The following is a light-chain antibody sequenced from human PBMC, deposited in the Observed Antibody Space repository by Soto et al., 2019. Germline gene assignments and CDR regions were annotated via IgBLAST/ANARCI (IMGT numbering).Light chain of an antibody. CDR1: SSDVGSYNL. CDR3: CSYAGSSTHVV. Sequence: QSALTQPASVSGSPGHSITISCTGTSSDVGSYNLVSWYQQHPGKAPKLMIYEGSKRPSGVANRYSGSKSGTTASRTISGLQAEDEADYYCCSYAGSSTHVVFGGGTKLTVL. V-gene: IGLV2-23*01. CDR2: EGS. J-gene: IGLJ2*01.